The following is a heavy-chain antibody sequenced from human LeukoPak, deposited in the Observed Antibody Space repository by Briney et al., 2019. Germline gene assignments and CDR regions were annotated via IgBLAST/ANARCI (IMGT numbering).Heavy chain of an antibody. V-gene: IGHV4-39*07. J-gene: IGHJ6*02. CDR1: GGSISSSSYY. CDR3: ARVGFCTSNKCYSYYYYGMDV. Sequence: SETLSLTCTVSGGSISSSSYYWGWIRQPPGKGLEWIGSIYYSGSTYYNPSLKSRVTISVDKSKNQFSLELSSVTAADTAVYYCARVGFCTSNKCYSYYYYGMDVWGQGTTVTVSS. CDR2: IYYSGST. D-gene: IGHD2-2*02.